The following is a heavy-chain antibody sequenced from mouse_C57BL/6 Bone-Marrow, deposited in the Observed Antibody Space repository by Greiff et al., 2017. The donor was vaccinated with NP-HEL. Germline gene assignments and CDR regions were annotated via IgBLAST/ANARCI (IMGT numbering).Heavy chain of an antibody. Sequence: EVQLVESEADLVQPGSSMKLSCTASGFTFSDYYMAWVRQIPEKGLEWVADINYDGSSTYYLDSLKSRFIISRDNAKNILYLQMSSLKSEDTATYYCARDDGNSEFDDWGQGTTLTVSS. CDR3: ARDDGNSEFDD. CDR2: INYDGSST. J-gene: IGHJ2*01. CDR1: GFTFSDYY. D-gene: IGHD2-1*01. V-gene: IGHV5-16*01.